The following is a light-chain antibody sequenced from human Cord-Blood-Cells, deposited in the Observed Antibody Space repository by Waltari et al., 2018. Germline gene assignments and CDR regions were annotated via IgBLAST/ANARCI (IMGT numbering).Light chain of an antibody. CDR2: GAS. J-gene: IGKJ1*01. CDR3: QQYNNWLRT. V-gene: IGKV3-15*01. CDR1: QSVSSN. Sequence: EIVMTQSPATLSVSPGERATLSCRASQSVSSNLAWYQQKPGQAPRLLIYGASTRATGIPARFSGSGSETEFNLTICSLQSEDFAVYDCQQYNNWLRTFGQGTKVEIK.